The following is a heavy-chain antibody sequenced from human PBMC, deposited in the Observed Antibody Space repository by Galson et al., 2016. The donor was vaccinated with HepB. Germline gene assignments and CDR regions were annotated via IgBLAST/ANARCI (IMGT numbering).Heavy chain of an antibody. J-gene: IGHJ4*02. V-gene: IGHV3-21*01. CDR2: ISRTSSYI. D-gene: IGHD5-24*01. Sequence: SLRLSCADSGFNLNTYDMNWVRQAPGTGLEWVSYISRTSSYIYYADSVRGRFTLSRDSAKNSLFLQLNRLSAADTAIYYFARDMAGYNWIDFWCLGTLVTVSS. CDR1: GFNLNTYD. CDR3: ARDMAGYNWIDF.